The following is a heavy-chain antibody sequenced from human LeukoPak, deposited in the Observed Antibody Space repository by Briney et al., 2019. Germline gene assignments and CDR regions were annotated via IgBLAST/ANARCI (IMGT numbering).Heavy chain of an antibody. CDR1: GFTFNAYY. CDR2: ITGSGGTI. D-gene: IGHD6-19*01. Sequence: NAGGSLRLSCAASGFTFNAYYMTWIRQAPGKGLEWVSSITGSGGTIYYADSVKGRFTMSRDNSKNSLYLQMNSLRADDTAVYYCAREMSVAGFDYWGQGTLVTVSS. V-gene: IGHV3-11*01. J-gene: IGHJ4*02. CDR3: AREMSVAGFDY.